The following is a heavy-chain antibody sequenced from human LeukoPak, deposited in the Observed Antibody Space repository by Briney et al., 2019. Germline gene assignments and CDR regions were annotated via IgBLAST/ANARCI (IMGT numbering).Heavy chain of an antibody. CDR1: GYTFTGYY. V-gene: IGHV1-2*02. Sequence: GASVKVSCKASGYTFTGYYMHWVRQAPGQGLEWMGWINPNSGGTNCAQKFQGRVTMTRDTSISTAYMELSRLRSDDTAVYYCAREGDFWSGCDYWGQGTLATVSS. CDR2: INPNSGGT. J-gene: IGHJ4*02. CDR3: AREGDFWSGCDY. D-gene: IGHD3-3*01.